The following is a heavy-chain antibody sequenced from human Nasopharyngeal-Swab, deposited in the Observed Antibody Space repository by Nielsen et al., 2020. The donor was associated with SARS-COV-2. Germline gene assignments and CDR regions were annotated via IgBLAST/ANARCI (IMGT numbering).Heavy chain of an antibody. V-gene: IGHV4-59*01. CDR1: GGSISSYY. D-gene: IGHD6-13*01. CDR3: ARGPDAAGTYYYYYYYMDF. J-gene: IGHJ6*03. Sequence: SETLSLTCTVSGGSISSYYWSWIRQPPGKGLEWIGYIYYSGSTNYNPSLKSRVTISVDTSKNQFSLKLSSVTAADTAVYYCARGPDAAGTYYYYYYYMDFWFFGTTVPFSS. CDR2: IYYSGST.